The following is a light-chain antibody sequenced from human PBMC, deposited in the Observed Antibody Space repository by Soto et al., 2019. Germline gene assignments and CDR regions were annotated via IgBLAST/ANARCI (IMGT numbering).Light chain of an antibody. V-gene: IGKV1-39*01. CDR2: AAS. CDR1: QSISSY. J-gene: IGKJ1*01. Sequence: DIQMTQSQSSLSASVGDRVTITCRASQSISSYLNWYQQKPGKAPNLLIYAASSLQSGVPSRFSGSGSGTDFTLTISSLQPEDFATYYCQQSYSTLSWTFGQGTKVDIK. CDR3: QQSYSTLSWT.